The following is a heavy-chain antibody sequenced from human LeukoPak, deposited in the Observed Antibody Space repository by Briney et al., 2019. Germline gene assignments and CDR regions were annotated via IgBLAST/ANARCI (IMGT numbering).Heavy chain of an antibody. D-gene: IGHD2-8*02. CDR1: GGSFSGYY. CDR2: ISYSGFT. Sequence: PSETLSLTCAGYGGSFSGYYWSWIRQPPGKGLEWIGYISYSGFTNYNPSLKSRVTISLDTSKNQFSLKLTSVTAADTAVYYCAGHHPRNTVDFWGQGTLVTVSS. CDR3: AGHHPRNTVDF. V-gene: IGHV4-59*08. J-gene: IGHJ4*02.